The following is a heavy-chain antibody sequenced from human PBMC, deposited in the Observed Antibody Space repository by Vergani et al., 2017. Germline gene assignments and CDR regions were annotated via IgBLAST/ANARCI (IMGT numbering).Heavy chain of an antibody. CDR2: ISSSGSTT. V-gene: IGHV3-11*01. Sequence: QVQLVESGGGLVKPGGFLTLSCRGSGFVVSDFYISWIRQAPGKGLEWVAYISSSGSTTYYADSVKGRFTISRDKASDSVSLHMNSLRAEDTAVYYCAKGPIVVVIAIPGALDYWGQGTLVTVSS. CDR3: AKGPIVVVIAIPGALDY. CDR1: GFVVSDFY. D-gene: IGHD2-21*01. J-gene: IGHJ4*02.